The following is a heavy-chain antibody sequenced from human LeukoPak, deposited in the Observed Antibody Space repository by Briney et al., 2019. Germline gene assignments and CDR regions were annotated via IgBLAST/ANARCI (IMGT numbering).Heavy chain of an antibody. CDR1: GFTFSSYS. CDR2: ISSSSSYI. Sequence: GGSLRLSCAASGFTFSSYSMNWVRQAPGKGLEWVSSISSSSSYIYYAGSVKGRFTISRDNAKNSLYLQMNSLRAEDTAVYYCARASDWFDPWGQGTLVTVSS. J-gene: IGHJ5*02. CDR3: ARASDWFDP. D-gene: IGHD2-21*01. V-gene: IGHV3-21*01.